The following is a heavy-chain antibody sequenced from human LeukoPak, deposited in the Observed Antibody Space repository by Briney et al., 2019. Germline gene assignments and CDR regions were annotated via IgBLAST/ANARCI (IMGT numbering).Heavy chain of an antibody. V-gene: IGHV3-23*01. Sequence: GGSLRLSCAASGFTFSSYAMSWVRQAPGKGLEWVSAISSGDSTYYADSVKGRFTISRDNSKNTLYLQMNSLRAEDTAVYYCAKDRRSKYDILTGYYEYYFDCWGQGTLVTVSS. CDR3: AKDRRSKYDILTGYYEYYFDC. D-gene: IGHD3-9*01. CDR2: ISSGDST. CDR1: GFTFSSYA. J-gene: IGHJ4*02.